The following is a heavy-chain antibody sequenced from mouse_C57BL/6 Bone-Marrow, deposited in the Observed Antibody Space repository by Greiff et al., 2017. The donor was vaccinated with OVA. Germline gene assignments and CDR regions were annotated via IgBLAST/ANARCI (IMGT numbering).Heavy chain of an antibody. CDR1: GYTFTSYW. V-gene: IGHV1-50*01. CDR2: IDPSDSYT. Sequence: VQLQESGAELVKPGASVKLSCKASGYTFTSYWMQWVKQRPGQGLEWIGEIDPSDSYTNYNQKFKGKATLTVDTSSSTAYMQLSSLTSEDSAVYYCASPRDGYYWYFDVWGTGTTVTVSS. J-gene: IGHJ1*03. CDR3: ASPRDGYYWYFDV. D-gene: IGHD2-3*01.